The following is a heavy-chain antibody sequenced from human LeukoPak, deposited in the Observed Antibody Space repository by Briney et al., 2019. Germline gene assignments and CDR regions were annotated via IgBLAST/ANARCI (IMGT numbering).Heavy chain of an antibody. J-gene: IGHJ5*02. D-gene: IGHD3-9*01. CDR3: ATGGYYDILTGYYTGRSWFDP. CDR1: GYSFTSYW. Sequence: GESLKISCKGSGYSFTSYWIGWVRQMPGKGLEWMGIIYPGDSDTRYSPSFQGQVTISADKSISTAYLQWSSLKASDTAMYYCATGGYYDILTGYYTGRSWFDPWGQGTLVTVSS. V-gene: IGHV5-51*01. CDR2: IYPGDSDT.